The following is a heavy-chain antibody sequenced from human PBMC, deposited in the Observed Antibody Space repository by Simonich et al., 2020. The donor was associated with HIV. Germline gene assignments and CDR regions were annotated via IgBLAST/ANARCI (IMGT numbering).Heavy chain of an antibody. J-gene: IGHJ3*02. CDR1: GFTLSDYY. Sequence: QVQLVESGGGLVKPGGSLSLSCAASGFTLSDYYMSWIRLAPGTGLEWVSYMSRSGSSMYYADAVKGRFTISRDNAKNSLYLQMNSLRAEDTAVYSCAGAPYGDGAFDIWGQGTMVTVSS. V-gene: IGHV3-11*01. CDR2: MSRSGSSM. CDR3: AGAPYGDGAFDI. D-gene: IGHD7-27*01.